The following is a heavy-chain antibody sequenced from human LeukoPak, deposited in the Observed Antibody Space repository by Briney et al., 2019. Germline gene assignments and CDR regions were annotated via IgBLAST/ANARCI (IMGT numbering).Heavy chain of an antibody. V-gene: IGHV3-74*01. D-gene: IGHD6-25*01. CDR2: INTDESNT. CDR3: AKDARFLYSTGDAFDI. CDR1: GFAFSSSW. J-gene: IGHJ3*02. Sequence: GGPLRLSCAASGFAFSSSWMSWVRQAPGEGLLWVSRINTDESNTGYADSVKGRFTISRDNSKNTLYLQMNSLRAEDTAVYYCAKDARFLYSTGDAFDIWGQGTMVTVSS.